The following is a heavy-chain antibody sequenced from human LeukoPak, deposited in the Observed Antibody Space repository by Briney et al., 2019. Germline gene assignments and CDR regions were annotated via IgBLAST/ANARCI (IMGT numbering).Heavy chain of an antibody. CDR2: IHYSGTT. CDR1: GGSISGYF. Sequence: SETLSLTCTVSGGSISGYFWSWIRQPPGKGLEWIGYIHYSGTTNYNPSLNSRVTISVDTSKNQFSLRLSSVTAADTSVYYCARYGITIVRGGKYYFDSWGQGTLVTVSS. CDR3: ARYGITIVRGGKYYFDS. D-gene: IGHD3-10*01. J-gene: IGHJ4*02. V-gene: IGHV4-59*08.